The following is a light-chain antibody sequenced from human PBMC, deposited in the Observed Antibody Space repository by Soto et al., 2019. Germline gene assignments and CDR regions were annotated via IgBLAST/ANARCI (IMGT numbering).Light chain of an antibody. J-gene: IGLJ7*01. CDR2: EVT. V-gene: IGLV2-8*01. CDR3: SSYAGSNVV. CDR1: SSDIGGYNY. Sequence: QSALTQPPSASGSPGQSVTISCTGTSSDIGGYNYVSWYQQHPGKAPELMIYEVTKRPSGVPDRFSGSKSGNTASLTVSGLQAEDEADYYCSSYAGSNVVFGGGTQLT.